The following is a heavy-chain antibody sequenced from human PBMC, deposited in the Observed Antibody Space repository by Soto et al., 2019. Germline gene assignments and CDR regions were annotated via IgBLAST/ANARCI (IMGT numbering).Heavy chain of an antibody. CDR2: IYYSGST. CDR3: ARHRRYGDYPYYYYYMDV. J-gene: IGHJ6*03. V-gene: IGHV4-39*01. Sequence: QLQLQESGPGLVKPSETLSLTCTVAGGSISSSTYYWGWIRQPPGKGLEWTGSIYYSGSTYYTPSLKSRVTISVDTSKNQFSLKLSSVTAADTAAYYCARHRRYGDYPYYYYYMDVWGKGTTVTVSS. CDR1: GGSISSSTYY. D-gene: IGHD4-17*01.